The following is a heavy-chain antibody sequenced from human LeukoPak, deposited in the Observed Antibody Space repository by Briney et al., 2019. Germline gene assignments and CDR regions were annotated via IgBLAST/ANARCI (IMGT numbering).Heavy chain of an antibody. CDR2: ISGRGGRT. V-gene: IGHV3-23*01. CDR3: AKGDSGSYAVDY. CDR1: GFTFSSSA. D-gene: IGHD1-26*01. J-gene: IGHJ4*02. Sequence: GGSLRLSCAASGFTFSSSAMTWVRQGPGTGLEWVSAISGRGGRTYYADSVKGRFTISRDDSKNTLYLQMNSLRAEDTAVYYCAKGDSGSYAVDYWGQGTLVTVSS.